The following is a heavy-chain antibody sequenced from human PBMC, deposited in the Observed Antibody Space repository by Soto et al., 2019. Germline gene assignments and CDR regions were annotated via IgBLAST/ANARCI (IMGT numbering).Heavy chain of an antibody. CDR3: ARGRGWRDY. CDR2: INLNSGGA. Sequence: ASVKVSCKASGYTFTGYYLHWVRQVPGQGLEWMGWINLNSGGAIYAQSFQGRVTMTRDTSLSTAYMELSSLTSDDTAVYYCARGRGWRDYWGQGTLVTVSS. V-gene: IGHV1-2*02. D-gene: IGHD6-19*01. CDR1: GYTFTGYY. J-gene: IGHJ4*02.